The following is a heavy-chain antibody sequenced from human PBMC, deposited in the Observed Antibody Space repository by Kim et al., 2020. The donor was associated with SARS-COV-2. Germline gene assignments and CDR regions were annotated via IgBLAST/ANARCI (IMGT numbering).Heavy chain of an antibody. V-gene: IGHV3-53*01. Sequence: GGSLRLSCAASGFTVSSNYMSWVRQAPGKGLEWVSVIYSGGSTYYADSVKGRFTISRDNSKNTLYLQMNSLRAEDRAVYYCARDGYNRPFDYWGQGTLVTVSS. D-gene: IGHD5-12*01. CDR2: IYSGGST. J-gene: IGHJ4*02. CDR3: ARDGYNRPFDY. CDR1: GFTVSSNY.